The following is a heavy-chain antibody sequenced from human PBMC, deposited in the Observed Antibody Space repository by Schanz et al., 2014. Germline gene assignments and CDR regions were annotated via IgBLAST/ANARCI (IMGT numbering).Heavy chain of an antibody. CDR1: GGTFSSFA. D-gene: IGHD3-22*01. CDR2: IIPILDIT. Sequence: QVQLVQSGAEVTKPGSSVKVSCTASGGTFSSFAIFWVRQAPGQGLEWMGTIIPILDITNYAQKFQGRVTITADKSTSTAYMELSNLRSEDTAVYYCARAGQDYSDSSGYATYYFGNWGQGTLVTVSS. CDR3: ARAGQDYSDSSGYATYYFGN. J-gene: IGHJ4*02. V-gene: IGHV1-69*04.